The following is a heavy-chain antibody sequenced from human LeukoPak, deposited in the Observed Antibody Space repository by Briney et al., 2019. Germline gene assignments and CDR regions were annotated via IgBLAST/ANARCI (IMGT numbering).Heavy chain of an antibody. CDR3: ARDGPLYCSGGSCYSYFQH. CDR2: ISAYNGNT. V-gene: IGHV1-18*01. Sequence: ASVKVSCKASGYTFTSYGISWVRQAPGQGLEWMGWISAYNGNTNYAQKLQGRVTMTTDPSTSTAYMELRSLRSDDTAVYYCARDGPLYCSGGSCYSYFQHWGQGTLVTVSS. CDR1: GYTFTSYG. J-gene: IGHJ1*01. D-gene: IGHD2-15*01.